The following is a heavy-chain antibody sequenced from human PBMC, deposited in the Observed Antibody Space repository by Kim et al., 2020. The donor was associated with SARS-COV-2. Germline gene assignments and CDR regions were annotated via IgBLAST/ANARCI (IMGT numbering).Heavy chain of an antibody. CDR2: IIPIFGTA. CDR1: GGTFSSYA. V-gene: IGHV1-69*13. CDR3: ARTNHRCPISGGSCHYGGDYSYYGMDV. Sequence: SVKVSCKASGGTFSSYAISWVRQAPGQGLEWMGGIIPIFGTANYAQKFQGRVTITADESTSTAYMELSSLRSEDTAVYYCARTNHRCPISGGSCHYGGDYSYYGMDVWGQGTTVTVSS. J-gene: IGHJ6*02. D-gene: IGHD2-15*01.